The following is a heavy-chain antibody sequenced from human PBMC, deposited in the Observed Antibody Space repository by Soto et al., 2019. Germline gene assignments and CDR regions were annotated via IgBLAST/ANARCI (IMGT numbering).Heavy chain of an antibody. CDR1: AFTFSTYW. V-gene: IGHV3-7*01. D-gene: IGHD2-2*01. J-gene: IGHJ4*02. CDR3: VRGCGRSSCPYYFDY. CDR2: IKQDGSEK. Sequence: EVQLVESGGGLVQPGGSLRLSCAASAFTFSTYWMSWLRQAPGKGLEWVATIKQDGSEKYHVGSVKGRFTISRDNAKESLYLEMNSLRAEDTAVYFCVRGCGRSSCPYYFDYWGQGSLVTVSS.